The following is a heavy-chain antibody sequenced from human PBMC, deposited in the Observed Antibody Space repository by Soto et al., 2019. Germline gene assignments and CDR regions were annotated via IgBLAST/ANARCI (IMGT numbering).Heavy chain of an antibody. V-gene: IGHV4-30-4*01. CDR1: GGSISSGDYY. D-gene: IGHD6-6*01. CDR3: ARCIAAQGGVIDY. J-gene: IGHJ4*02. Sequence: SETLSLTCTVSGGSISSGDYYWSWIRQPPGKGLEWIGYIYYSGSTYYNPSLKSRVTISVDTSKNQFSLKLSSVTAADTAVYYCARCIAAQGGVIDYWGQGTLVTVS. CDR2: IYYSGST.